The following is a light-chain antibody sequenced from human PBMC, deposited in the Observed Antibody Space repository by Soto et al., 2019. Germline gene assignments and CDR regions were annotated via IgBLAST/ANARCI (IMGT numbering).Light chain of an antibody. CDR3: QQYNSYWT. CDR1: QDSTKY. J-gene: IGKJ1*01. Sequence: IPLPQSPSSLSASVGDRVTITCRASQDSTKYLAWYQQKPGKAPNLLIYDASTLHSGVPSRFSGSGSGTEFTLTISSLQPDDFATYYCQQYNSYWTFGQGTIVDVK. CDR2: DAS. V-gene: IGKV1-9*01.